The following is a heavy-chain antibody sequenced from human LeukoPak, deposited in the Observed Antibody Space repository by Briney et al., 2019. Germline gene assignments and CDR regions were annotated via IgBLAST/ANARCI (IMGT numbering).Heavy chain of an antibody. CDR3: AAWGVDYGGNFDYSDY. CDR1: RGSIMTTHW. J-gene: IGHJ4*02. Sequence: SGTLSLTCTLSRGSIMTTHWWSWVRQPPGKGLEWIGEIYHTGTTNCSPSLKSRLTISVDQSRNQFSLRLSSVTAADTATYYCAAWGVDYGGNFDYSDYWGQGTLVTVSS. CDR2: IYHTGTT. V-gene: IGHV4-4*02. D-gene: IGHD4-23*01.